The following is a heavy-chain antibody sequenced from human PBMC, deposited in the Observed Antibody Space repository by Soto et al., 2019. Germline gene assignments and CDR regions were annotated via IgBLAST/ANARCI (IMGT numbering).Heavy chain of an antibody. J-gene: IGHJ3*02. CDR2: INHSGST. D-gene: IGHD3-10*01. CDR1: GGSFSGYY. Sequence: SETLSLTCAVYGGSFSGYYWSWIRQPPGKGLEWIGEINHSGSTNYNPSLKSRVTISVDTSKNQFSLKLSSVTAADTAVYYCATPNPGFRDAFDIWGQGTMVTVSS. CDR3: ATPNPGFRDAFDI. V-gene: IGHV4-34*01.